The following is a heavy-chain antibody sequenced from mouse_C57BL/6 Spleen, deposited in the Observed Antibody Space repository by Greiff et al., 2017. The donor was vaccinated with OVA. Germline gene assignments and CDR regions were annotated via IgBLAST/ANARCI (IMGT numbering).Heavy chain of an antibody. Sequence: EVQLQQSGPGLVKPSQSLSLTCSVTGYSITSGYYWNWIRQFPGNKLEWMGYISYDGSNNYNPSLKNRISITRDTSKNQFFLKLNSVTTEDTATYYCASPYYYGSSYGYFDVWGTGTTVTVSS. CDR2: ISYDGSN. CDR3: ASPYYYGSSYGYFDV. V-gene: IGHV3-6*01. J-gene: IGHJ1*03. CDR1: GYSITSGYY. D-gene: IGHD1-1*01.